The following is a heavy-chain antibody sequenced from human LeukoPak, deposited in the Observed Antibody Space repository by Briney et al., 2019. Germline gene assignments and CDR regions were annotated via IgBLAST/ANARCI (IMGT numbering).Heavy chain of an antibody. J-gene: IGHJ6*03. CDR3: ARHQLYGDALLYYSYYKDD. Sequence: PSETLSLTCTVAGGSISSSSYYWGWIRQPPGKGLEWIGSIYYSGSTYYNPSLKCRFTISVDTSKNQCSLKLSSVTAAEPAVYYCARHQLYGDALLYYSYYKDDWGQGTLVTVSS. CDR2: IYYSGST. D-gene: IGHD4-17*01. CDR1: GGSISSSSYY. V-gene: IGHV4-39*01.